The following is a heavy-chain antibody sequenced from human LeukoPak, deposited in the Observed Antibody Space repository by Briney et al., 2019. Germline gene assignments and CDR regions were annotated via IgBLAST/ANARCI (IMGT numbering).Heavy chain of an antibody. J-gene: IGHJ4*02. D-gene: IGHD3-22*01. CDR2: INHSGST. CDR1: GGSFGGYY. V-gene: IGHV4-34*01. CDR3: ARVWGDSSGDH. Sequence: PSETLSLTCAVYGGSFGGYYWNWIRQPPGKGLEWIGDINHSGSTYYKASLKSRVTISVDTSKNQFILNLSSVTAADTAVYYCARVWGDSSGDHWGQGTLVTVSS.